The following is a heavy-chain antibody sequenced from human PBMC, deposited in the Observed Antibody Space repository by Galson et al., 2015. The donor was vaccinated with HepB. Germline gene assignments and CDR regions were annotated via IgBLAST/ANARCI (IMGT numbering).Heavy chain of an antibody. CDR2: ISSSSSTI. CDR1: GFTFSSYS. J-gene: IGHJ3*02. CDR3: ARDGFMDIVVVPAALGAFDI. D-gene: IGHD2-2*03. Sequence: SLRLSCAASGFTFSSYSMNWVRQAPGKGLEWVSYISSSSSTIYYADSVKGRFTISRDNAKNSLYLQMNSLRDEDTAVYYCARDGFMDIVVVPAALGAFDIWGQGTMVTVSS. V-gene: IGHV3-48*02.